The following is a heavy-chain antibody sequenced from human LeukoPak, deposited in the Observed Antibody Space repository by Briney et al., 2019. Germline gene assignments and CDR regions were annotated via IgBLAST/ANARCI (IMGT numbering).Heavy chain of an antibody. CDR3: ARNAYCDSTNCYAWFDP. D-gene: IGHD2-2*01. CDR1: GYTFTDYY. V-gene: IGHV1-2*02. Sequence: ASVKVSCKASGYTFTDYYIHWVRQAPGHGLEWMGWIVPHSGGTNYAQNYQGRITMTRDTSINTAYMELSSLRSDDTAVYYCARNAYCDSTNCYAWFDPWGQGTLVTVSS. CDR2: IVPHSGGT. J-gene: IGHJ5*02.